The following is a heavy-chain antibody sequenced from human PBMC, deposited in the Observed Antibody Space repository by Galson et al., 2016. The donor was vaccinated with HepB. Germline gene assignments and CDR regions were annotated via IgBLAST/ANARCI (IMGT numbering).Heavy chain of an antibody. CDR2: ISGSGVTT. CDR3: VAAPGGGRYFHH. V-gene: IGHV3-23*01. CDR1: AFTRHA. Sequence: SLRLSCAASAFTRHAMSWVRQAPGMRLEWVSEISGSGVTTYYADSVKGRFTLSRDNSKNTVFLQMSSLRVEDTAVYHCVAAPGGGRYFHHWGQGTLVTVSS. J-gene: IGHJ1*01. D-gene: IGHD6-13*01.